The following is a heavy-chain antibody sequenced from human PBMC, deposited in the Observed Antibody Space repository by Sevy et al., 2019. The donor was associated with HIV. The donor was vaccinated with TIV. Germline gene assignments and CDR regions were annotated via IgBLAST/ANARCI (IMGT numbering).Heavy chain of an antibody. CDR2: ICYSGSS. J-gene: IGHJ4*02. CDR3: ARDSAVVPRALVY. V-gene: IGHV4-59*01. CDR1: GDSISSYF. Sequence: SETLSLTCNVSGDSISSYFWSWFRQPPGKGLEWIGYICYSGSSEYNPSLSSRVTISIDTSKKYLSMKLTSVTAADTAVYYCARDSAVVPRALVYWGQGNLVTVSS. D-gene: IGHD2-15*01.